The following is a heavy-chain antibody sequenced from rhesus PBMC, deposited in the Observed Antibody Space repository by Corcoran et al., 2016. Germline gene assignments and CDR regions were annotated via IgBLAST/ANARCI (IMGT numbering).Heavy chain of an antibody. V-gene: IGHV2-174*01. CDR3: ARYNWNYGYFDY. CDR1: GFSLTTSGMG. D-gene: IGHD1-26*01. J-gene: IGHJ4*01. CDR2: IYWDDDK. Sequence: QVTLKESGPALVKPTQTLTLTCTFSGFSLTTSGMGVGWIRQPPGKALEWLALIYWDDDKGYSTSLKSRLTISKDTSKNQVVLTMTNMDPVDTATYYCARYNWNYGYFDYWGQGVLVTASS.